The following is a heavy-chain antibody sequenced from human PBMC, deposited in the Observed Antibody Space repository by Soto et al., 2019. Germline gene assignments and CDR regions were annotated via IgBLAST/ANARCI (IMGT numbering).Heavy chain of an antibody. J-gene: IGHJ6*02. V-gene: IGHV3-30*18. D-gene: IGHD6-19*01. CDR3: AKRLLAVAGCLHGMEV. Sequence: QVQLVESGGGVVQPGRSLRLSCAASGFTFSSYGMHWVRQAPGKGLEWVAVISHDGSNKYFADSVKGRFTISRDNSQNTLYLQMNSLSAEDTAEYYCAKRLLAVAGCLHGMEVWGQGTKVTVPS. CDR2: ISHDGSNK. CDR1: GFTFSSYG.